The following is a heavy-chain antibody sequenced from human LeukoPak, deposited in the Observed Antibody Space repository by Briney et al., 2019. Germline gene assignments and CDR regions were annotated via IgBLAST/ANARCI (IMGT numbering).Heavy chain of an antibody. CDR3: ARDYNWNSFDY. CDR1: GGSISSSSYY. CDR2: IYYSGST. Sequence: SETLSLTCTVSGGSISSSSYYWGWIRQPPGKGLEWTGSIYYSGSTYYNPSLKSRVTISVDTSKNQFSLKLSSVTAADTAVYYCARDYNWNSFDYWGQGTLVTVSS. D-gene: IGHD1-20*01. J-gene: IGHJ4*02. V-gene: IGHV4-39*02.